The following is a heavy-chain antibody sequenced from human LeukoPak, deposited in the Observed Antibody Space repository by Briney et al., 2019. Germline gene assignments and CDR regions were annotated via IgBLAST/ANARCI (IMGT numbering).Heavy chain of an antibody. J-gene: IGHJ1*01. Sequence: SDTLSLTCAVSGYSISSSNWWGWIQQPPGKGLEWIGYIYYSGSTYYNPSLKSRVTMSVDTSKNQFSLKLSSVTAVDTAVYYCALVVITRRSAEYFQHWGQGTLVTVSS. CDR1: GYSISSSNW. CDR3: ALVVITRRSAEYFQH. D-gene: IGHD3-22*01. V-gene: IGHV4-28*01. CDR2: IYYSGST.